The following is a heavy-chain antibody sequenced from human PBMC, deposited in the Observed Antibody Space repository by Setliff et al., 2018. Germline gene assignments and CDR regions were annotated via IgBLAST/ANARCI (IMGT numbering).Heavy chain of an antibody. D-gene: IGHD6-13*01. CDR3: ARSTAAGIDY. J-gene: IGHJ4*02. Sequence: PGGSLRLSCAASAFTFKNYWMSWVRQAPGKGLEWVANIKGDGSEKFYLDSVKGRFTISRDNAKNSLYLQMNSLRAEDTAVYYCARSTAAGIDYWGQGTLVTVSS. CDR2: IKGDGSEK. CDR1: AFTFKNYW. V-gene: IGHV3-7*01.